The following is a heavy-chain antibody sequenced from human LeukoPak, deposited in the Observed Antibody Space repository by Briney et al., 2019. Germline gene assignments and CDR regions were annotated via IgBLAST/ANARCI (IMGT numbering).Heavy chain of an antibody. CDR3: ARRQTGFFDY. J-gene: IGHJ4*02. D-gene: IGHD3-9*01. CDR1: GGSISSYY. V-gene: IGHV4-59*05. Sequence: SETLSLTCTVPGGSISSYYWSWIRQPPGRGLEWIGSIFFSGSTYYNPSLKSRVTLSVDTSKNQLSLKLSSVTAADTAVYYCARRQTGFFDYWGQGTLVTVSS. CDR2: IFFSGST.